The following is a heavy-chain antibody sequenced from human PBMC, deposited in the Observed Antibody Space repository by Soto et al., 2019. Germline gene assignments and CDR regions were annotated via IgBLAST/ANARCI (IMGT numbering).Heavy chain of an antibody. CDR3: ARGQEEVLLWFGEIIDY. J-gene: IGHJ4*02. Sequence: GGSLRLSCAASGFTFSSYSMNWVRQAPGKGLEWVSSISSSSSYIYYADSVKGRFTISRDNAKNSLYLQMNSLRAEDTAVYYCARGQEEVLLWFGEIIDYWGQGTLVTVSS. CDR1: GFTFSSYS. CDR2: ISSSSSYI. V-gene: IGHV3-21*01. D-gene: IGHD3-10*01.